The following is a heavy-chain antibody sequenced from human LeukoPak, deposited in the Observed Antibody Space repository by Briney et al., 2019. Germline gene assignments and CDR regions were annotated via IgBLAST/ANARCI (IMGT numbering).Heavy chain of an antibody. D-gene: IGHD6-13*01. CDR1: GXSFSLFG. CDR2: IWYDGSNK. V-gene: IGHV3-33*08. Sequence: GGSLRLSCAASGXSFSLFGMNWVRQAPGKGLEWVAVIWYDGSNKYYADSVKGRFTISRDNSKNTLYLQMNSLRAEDTAVYYCARFAGYSSSWPLDYWGQGTLVTVSS. J-gene: IGHJ4*02. CDR3: ARFAGYSSSWPLDY.